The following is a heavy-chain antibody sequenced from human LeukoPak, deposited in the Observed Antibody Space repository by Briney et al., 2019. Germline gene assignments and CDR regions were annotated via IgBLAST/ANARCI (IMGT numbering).Heavy chain of an antibody. Sequence: GGSLRLSCAASGFTFSSYDMTWVRQAPGKGLEWVSSIIGSGSNTYYADSVKGRFTISRDNSKNTLYLQMNSLRAEDTAAYYCAKGVLRTGGDYWGQGTLATVSS. CDR3: AKGVLRTGGDY. V-gene: IGHV3-23*01. J-gene: IGHJ4*02. CDR1: GFTFSSYD. CDR2: IIGSGSNT. D-gene: IGHD3-16*01.